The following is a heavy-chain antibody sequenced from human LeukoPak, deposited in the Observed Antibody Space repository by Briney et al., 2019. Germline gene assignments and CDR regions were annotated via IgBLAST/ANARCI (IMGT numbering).Heavy chain of an antibody. V-gene: IGHV1-69*05. D-gene: IGHD3-22*01. J-gene: IGHJ4*02. CDR2: IFPIFGTA. CDR3: AVGYYDSSGYCPIDY. CDR1: GGTFSSYA. Sequence: ASVKVSCKASGGTFSSYAVSWVRQAPGQGLEWMGGIFPIFGTANYAQKFQGRVTITTDESTSTAYMELSSLRSEYTAVYYCAVGYYDSSGYCPIDYWGQGTLVTVSS.